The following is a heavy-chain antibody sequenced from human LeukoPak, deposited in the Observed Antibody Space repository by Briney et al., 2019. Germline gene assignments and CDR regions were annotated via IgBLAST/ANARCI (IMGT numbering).Heavy chain of an antibody. D-gene: IGHD6-6*01. J-gene: IGHJ1*01. Sequence: SETLSLTCTVSGGSISTYYWNWIRQPPGKGLEWIGYIYHSGSTNYNPSLQSRVTISVDTSKNQFSPNLNSVTAADTAVYYCARGGAARLHFQNWGQGTLVTVSS. CDR2: IYHSGST. CDR1: GGSISTYY. CDR3: ARGGAARLHFQN. V-gene: IGHV4-59*01.